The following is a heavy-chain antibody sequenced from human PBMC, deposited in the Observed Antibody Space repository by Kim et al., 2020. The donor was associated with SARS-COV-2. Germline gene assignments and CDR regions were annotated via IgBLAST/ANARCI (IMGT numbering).Heavy chain of an antibody. D-gene: IGHD2-2*01. CDR3: AREPIIPAAPADH. V-gene: IGHV4-61*01. J-gene: IGHJ4*02. CDR1: GGSVSSGSYY. CDR2: IFFTGST. Sequence: SETLSLTCTVSGGSVSSGSYYWSWIRQPPGKGLEWIGNIFFTGSTTYNPSLKSRVTMSVHTSKNQFSLRLTSVTAADTAVYYCAREPIIPAAPADHWGQGTLVRVSS.